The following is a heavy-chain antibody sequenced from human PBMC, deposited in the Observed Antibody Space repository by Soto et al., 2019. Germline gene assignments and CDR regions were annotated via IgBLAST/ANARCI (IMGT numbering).Heavy chain of an antibody. D-gene: IGHD2-2*01. V-gene: IGHV4-31*03. CDR3: ARLLVPAAIYYYGMDV. CDR1: GGSISSGGYY. Sequence: TLSLTCTVSGGSISSGGYYWSWIRQHPGKGLEWIGYIYYSGSTYYNPSLKSRVTISVDTSKNQFSLKLSSVTAADTAVYYCARLLVPAAIYYYGMDVWGQGTTVTVSS. CDR2: IYYSGST. J-gene: IGHJ6*02.